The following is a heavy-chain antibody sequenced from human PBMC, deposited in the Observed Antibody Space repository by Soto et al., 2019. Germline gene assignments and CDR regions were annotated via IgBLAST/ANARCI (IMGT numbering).Heavy chain of an antibody. CDR1: GESFNDDD. V-gene: IGHV3-11*04. CDR3: ARDPSSLWDPDQYFQH. Sequence: AGSPGLGSASCGESFNDDDVAGSFQATGKGLEWVSYISNSGSAIYNTDSVKGRFTMSRDNAKNSLYLQMNSLRAEDTAVYYCARDPSSLWDPDQYFQHWGQRTLVTVSS. D-gene: IGHD3-10*01. CDR2: ISNSGSAI. J-gene: IGHJ1*01.